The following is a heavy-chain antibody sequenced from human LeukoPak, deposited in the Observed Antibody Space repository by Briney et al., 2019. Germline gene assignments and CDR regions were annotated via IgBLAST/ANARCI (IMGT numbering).Heavy chain of an antibody. J-gene: IGHJ4*02. CDR1: GFTFSSYG. V-gene: IGHV3-30*02. D-gene: IGHD6-6*01. CDR3: ARDLKTKRSSSSFPFDY. Sequence: GGSLRLSCAASGFTFSSYGMHWVRQAPGKGLEWVAFIRYDGSNKYYADSVKGRFTISRDNAKNSLYLQMNSLRAEDTAVYYCARDLKTKRSSSSFPFDYWGQGTLVTVSS. CDR2: IRYDGSNK.